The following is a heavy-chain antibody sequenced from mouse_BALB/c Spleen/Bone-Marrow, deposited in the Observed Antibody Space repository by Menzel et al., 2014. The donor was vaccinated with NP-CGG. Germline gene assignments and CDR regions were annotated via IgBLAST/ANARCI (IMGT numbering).Heavy chain of an antibody. D-gene: IGHD2-10*02. Sequence: EVKLQESGPSLVKPSQTLSLTCSVTGDSITSGYWNWIRKFPGNKLEYMGYISYSGITYYNPSLKSRISITRDTSKNQYYLQLNSVTTEGTATYFCARLEEGYGNYEGYYYALDYWGQGTSVTVSS. V-gene: IGHV3-8*02. CDR1: GDSITSGY. J-gene: IGHJ4*01. CDR3: ARLEEGYGNYEGYYYALDY. CDR2: ISYSGIT.